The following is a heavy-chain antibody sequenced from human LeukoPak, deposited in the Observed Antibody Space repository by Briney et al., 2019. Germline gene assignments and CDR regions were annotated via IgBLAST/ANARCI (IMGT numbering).Heavy chain of an antibody. CDR2: IGTAGDT. Sequence: PGGSLRLSCAAYGFTFSRYDMHWVRHATGKGLEWVSAIGTAGDTYYPGSVKGRFTISRENAKNSLYLQRNSLRAGDTAVYYCARGGYCSGGSCYLGSSWFDPWGQGTLVTVSS. J-gene: IGHJ5*02. CDR3: ARGGYCSGGSCYLGSSWFDP. V-gene: IGHV3-13*01. CDR1: GFTFSRYD. D-gene: IGHD2-15*01.